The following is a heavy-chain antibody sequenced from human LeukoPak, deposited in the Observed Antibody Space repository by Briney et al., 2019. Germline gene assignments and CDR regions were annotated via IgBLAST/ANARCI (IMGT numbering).Heavy chain of an antibody. CDR3: ARDRSYYDSSGYFDY. CDR2: ISYDGSNK. J-gene: IGHJ4*02. CDR1: GFTFSSYA. Sequence: GRSLRLSCAASGFTFSSYAMHWVRQAPSKGLEWVAVISYDGSNKYYADSVKGRFTISRDNSKNTLYLQMNSLRAEDTAVYYCARDRSYYDSSGYFDYWGQGTLVTVSS. D-gene: IGHD3-22*01. V-gene: IGHV3-30*04.